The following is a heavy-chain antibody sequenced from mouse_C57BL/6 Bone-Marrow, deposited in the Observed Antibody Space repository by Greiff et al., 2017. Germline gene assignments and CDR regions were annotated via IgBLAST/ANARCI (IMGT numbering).Heavy chain of an antibody. D-gene: IGHD4-1*01. J-gene: IGHJ4*01. Sequence: QVQLQQSGAELVRPGASVKLSCKTSGYIFTSYWIHWVKQRSGQGLEWIARIYPGTGCTYYNEKFKDKATLTADKSSSTAYMQLSSLKSADSAVYVCERAGTGTDGIGYWGQGTSVTVSS. CDR2: IYPGTGCT. V-gene: IGHV1S132*01. CDR3: ERAGTGTDGIGY. CDR1: GYIFTSYW.